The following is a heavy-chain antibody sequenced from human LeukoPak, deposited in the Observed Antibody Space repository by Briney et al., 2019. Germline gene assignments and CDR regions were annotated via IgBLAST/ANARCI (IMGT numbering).Heavy chain of an antibody. CDR3: ARDGNYGDYYY. CDR1: GGTFNSYA. D-gene: IGHD4-17*01. J-gene: IGHJ4*02. V-gene: IGHV1-2*06. Sequence: ASVKVSCKTSGGTFNSYAISWVRQAPGQGLEWMGRINPNSGGTNYAQKFQGRVTMTRDTSISTAYMELSRLRSDDTAVYYCARDGNYGDYYYWGQGTLVTVSS. CDR2: INPNSGGT.